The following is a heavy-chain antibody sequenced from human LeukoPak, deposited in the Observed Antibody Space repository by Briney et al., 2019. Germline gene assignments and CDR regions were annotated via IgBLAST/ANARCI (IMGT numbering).Heavy chain of an antibody. CDR2: TYYRSKWYN. CDR1: GDSVSSNSAA. Sequence: SQTLSLTCAISGDSVSSNSAAWNWIRQSPSRGLEWLGRTYYRSKWYNDYAVSVKSRITINPDTSKNQFSLQLNSVTPEDTAVYYCARATEYYYGSGSPNHFDYWGQGTLVTASS. CDR3: ARATEYYYGSGSPNHFDY. V-gene: IGHV6-1*01. J-gene: IGHJ4*02. D-gene: IGHD3-10*01.